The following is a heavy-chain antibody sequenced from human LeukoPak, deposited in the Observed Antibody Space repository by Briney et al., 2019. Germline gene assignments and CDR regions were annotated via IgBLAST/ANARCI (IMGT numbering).Heavy chain of an antibody. V-gene: IGHV3-21*01. CDR2: ISSSSSYI. CDR1: GFTFSSYS. D-gene: IGHD1-14*01. J-gene: IGHJ4*02. CDR3: AGDSITGGAVFDY. Sequence: GGSLRLSCAASGFTFSSYSLNCVRQAPGKGLEWGSSISSSSSYIYSADSVKGRFTISRDNAKNSLYLQMNSLRAEDTAVYYCAGDSITGGAVFDYWGQGTLVTVSS.